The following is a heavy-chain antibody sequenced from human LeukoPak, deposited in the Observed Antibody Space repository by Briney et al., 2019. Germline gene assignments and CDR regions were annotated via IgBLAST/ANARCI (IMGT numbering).Heavy chain of an antibody. CDR1: GGSISSYY. D-gene: IGHD2-2*01. Sequence: SETLSLTCTVSGGSISSYYWSWIRQPPGKGLEWIGYIYYSGNTIYNPSLKSRVTISIDTSKNQFSLKLSPVTAADTAVYYCAGAPLGYCSSTSCYSSYYYYYGMDVWGQGTTVTVSS. CDR3: AGAPLGYCSSTSCYSSYYYYYGMDV. V-gene: IGHV4-59*01. CDR2: IYYSGNT. J-gene: IGHJ6*02.